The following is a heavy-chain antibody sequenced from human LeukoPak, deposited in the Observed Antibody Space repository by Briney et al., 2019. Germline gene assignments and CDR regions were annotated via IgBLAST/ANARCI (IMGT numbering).Heavy chain of an antibody. J-gene: IGHJ4*02. V-gene: IGHV1-2*02. CDR3: ARDRAVSGYYYYFDY. CDR2: INPNSGGT. CDR1: GYTFTGYY. D-gene: IGHD3-22*01. Sequence: GASVKVSCKASGYTFTGYYMHWVRQAPGQGLEWMGWINPNSGGTNYAQKFQGRVTMTRDTSISTAYMELSRLRSDDTAVYYCARDRAVSGYYYYFDYWGQGTLVTVSS.